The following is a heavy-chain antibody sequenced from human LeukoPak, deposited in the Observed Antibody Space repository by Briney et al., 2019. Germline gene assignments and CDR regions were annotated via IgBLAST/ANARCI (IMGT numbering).Heavy chain of an antibody. J-gene: IGHJ4*02. V-gene: IGHV1-18*01. D-gene: IGHD3-22*01. CDR3: ARVGTYYYDSSGYNDY. CDR2: ISAYNGNT. CDR1: GYTFTNYG. Sequence: ASVKVSCKASGYTFTNYGISWVRQAPGQGLEWMGWISAYNGNTNYAQKLQGRLTMTTDTSTSTAYMELRSLTSDDTAVYYCARVGTYYYDSSGYNDYWGQGTLVTVSS.